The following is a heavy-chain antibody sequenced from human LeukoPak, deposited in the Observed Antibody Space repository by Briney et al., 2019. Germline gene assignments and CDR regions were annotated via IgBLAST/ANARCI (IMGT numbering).Heavy chain of an antibody. J-gene: IGHJ6*03. V-gene: IGHV4-34*01. CDR1: GVSFSGYY. CDR3: AAGCSSTSCYWYYYTDV. D-gene: IGHD2-2*01. Sequence: SETLPLTCAVYGVSFSGYYWSWIRQPPGKGLEWIGEINQSGSTNYNPSLKSRVTISVDTSKKQFSLRLSPVTAADTAVYYCAAGCSSTSCYWYYYTDVWGKGTTVTVSS. CDR2: INQSGST.